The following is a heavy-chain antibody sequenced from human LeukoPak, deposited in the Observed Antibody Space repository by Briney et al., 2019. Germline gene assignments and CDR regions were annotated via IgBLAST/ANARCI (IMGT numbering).Heavy chain of an antibody. V-gene: IGHV3-7*01. CDR3: ARDRDCSSTSCYVEDDAFDI. CDR2: IKQDGSEK. CDR1: GFTFSSYW. D-gene: IGHD2-2*01. J-gene: IGHJ3*02. Sequence: GGSLRLSCVASGFTFSSYWMSWVRQAPGKGLEWVANIKQDGSEKYYVDSVKGRFTISRDNAKNSLYLQMNSLRAEDTAVYYCARDRDCSSTSCYVEDDAFDIWGQGTMVTVSS.